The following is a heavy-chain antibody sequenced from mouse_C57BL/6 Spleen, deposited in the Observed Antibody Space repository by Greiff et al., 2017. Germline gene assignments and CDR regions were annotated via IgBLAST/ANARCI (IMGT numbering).Heavy chain of an antibody. J-gene: IGHJ3*01. V-gene: IGHV1-50*01. CDR3: ARYYGSRGWFAY. Sequence: QVHVKQPGAELVKPGASVKLSCKASGYTFTSYWMQWVKQRPGQGLEWIGEIDPSDSYTNYNQKFKGKATLTVDTSSSTAYMQLSSLTSEDSAVYYCARYYGSRGWFAYWGQGTLVTVSA. CDR1: GYTFTSYW. D-gene: IGHD1-1*01. CDR2: IDPSDSYT.